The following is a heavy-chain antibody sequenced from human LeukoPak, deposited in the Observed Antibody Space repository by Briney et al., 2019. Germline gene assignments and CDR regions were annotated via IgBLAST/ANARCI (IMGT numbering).Heavy chain of an antibody. J-gene: IGHJ4*02. CDR3: ATASPHMSTSGPGVY. CDR2: ISVRGI. CDR1: GFTFSDYA. V-gene: IGHV3-23*01. Sequence: PGGSLRLSCAASGFTFSDYAMNWVRQAPGKGLEWVSVISVRGIYYADSVKGRFTISRDNSKNTVFLQMISLRVDDTAVYYCATASPHMSTSGPGVYWGQGTLVTVSS. D-gene: IGHD5/OR15-5a*01.